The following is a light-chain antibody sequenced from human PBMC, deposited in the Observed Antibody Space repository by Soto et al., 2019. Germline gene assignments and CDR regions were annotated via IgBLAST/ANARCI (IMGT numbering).Light chain of an antibody. CDR2: WAS. CDR1: QSVLFSSNNKNY. Sequence: DIVMTQSPDSLAVSLGERATINCKSSQSVLFSSNNKNYLAWYQQKPGQPPKLLIYWASTRESGVPNRFSGSGSVTDFTLTISSLQAEDVAVYYCQQSYSTPITFGQGTRLKIK. V-gene: IGKV4-1*01. J-gene: IGKJ5*01. CDR3: QQSYSTPIT.